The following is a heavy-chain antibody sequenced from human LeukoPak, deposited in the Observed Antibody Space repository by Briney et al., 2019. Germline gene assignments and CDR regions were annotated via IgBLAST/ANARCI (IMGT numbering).Heavy chain of an antibody. Sequence: SQTLSLTCTVSGGSTSSGGYYWSWILQHPGKGLEWIGYIYYSGSTYYNPSLKGRVTISVETSKNQFSLKLSSVTAADTAVYYCAMDSSGFGYFDYWGQGTLVTVSS. V-gene: IGHV4-31*03. J-gene: IGHJ4*02. CDR3: AMDSSGFGYFDY. CDR2: IYYSGST. CDR1: GGSTSSGGYY. D-gene: IGHD3-22*01.